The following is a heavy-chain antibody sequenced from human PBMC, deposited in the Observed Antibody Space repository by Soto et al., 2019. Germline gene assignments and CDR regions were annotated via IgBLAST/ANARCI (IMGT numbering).Heavy chain of an antibody. J-gene: IGHJ6*02. CDR2: ISGSGDAI. D-gene: IGHD2-2*01. CDR1: GFTFTYYS. V-gene: IGHV3-23*01. CDR3: AESVPAATHYDYYDLDV. Sequence: EVQLLESGGGLVQPGGSLRLSCAASGFTFTYYSMSWVRQAPGKGLEWVSHISGSGDAIYYADSVKGRFTISRDNSKNTLYLQMNSLRAADTAVYYCAESVPAATHYDYYDLDVWGQGTTVAVSS.